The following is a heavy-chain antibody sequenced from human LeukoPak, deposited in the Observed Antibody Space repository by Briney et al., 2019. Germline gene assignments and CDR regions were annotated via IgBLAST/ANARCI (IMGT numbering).Heavy chain of an antibody. J-gene: IGHJ5*02. Sequence: SETLSLTCTVSGGSINSYYWSCIRQPPGKGLEWIGYIYYSGSTNYNPSLKSRVTISVDTSKNQFALKLTSMTAADTAMDYCARGTQQLVHGGDWFDPWGQGTLVTVSS. V-gene: IGHV4-59*01. D-gene: IGHD6-13*01. CDR1: GGSINSYY. CDR3: ARGTQQLVHGGDWFDP. CDR2: IYYSGST.